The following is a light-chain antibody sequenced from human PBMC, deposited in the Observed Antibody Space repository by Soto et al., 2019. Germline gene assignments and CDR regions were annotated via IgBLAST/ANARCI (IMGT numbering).Light chain of an antibody. CDR2: DAS. J-gene: IGKJ5*01. CDR1: QSVSSSY. Sequence: EIVVTKSPGTLSLSPGERATLSCRASQSVSSSYLAWYQQKPGQAPRLLIYDASSRATGIPDRFSGSGSGTDFTLTISRLEPEDFAVYYCQQYGSSPPITFGQGTRLEIK. V-gene: IGKV3-20*01. CDR3: QQYGSSPPIT.